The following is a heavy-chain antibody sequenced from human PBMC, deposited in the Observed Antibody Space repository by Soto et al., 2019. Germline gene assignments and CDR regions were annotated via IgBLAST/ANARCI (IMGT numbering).Heavy chain of an antibody. Sequence: EVQLVESGGGLIQPGGSLRLSCAASGFTVSSNYMSWVRQAPGKGLEWVSVIYSGGSTYYADSVKGRFTISRDNSKNTLYLQMNSLRAEDTAVYYCARDARTGYYYDSSGYLISGFDIWGQGTMVTVSS. J-gene: IGHJ3*02. CDR2: IYSGGST. CDR1: GFTVSSNY. V-gene: IGHV3-53*01. CDR3: ARDARTGYYYDSSGYLISGFDI. D-gene: IGHD3-22*01.